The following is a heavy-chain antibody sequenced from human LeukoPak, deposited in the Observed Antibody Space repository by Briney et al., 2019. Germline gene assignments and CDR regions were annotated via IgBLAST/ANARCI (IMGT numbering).Heavy chain of an antibody. CDR3: AKDPLSSSWYRYYYYYYGMDV. CDR2: ISYDGSNK. J-gene: IGHJ6*02. D-gene: IGHD6-13*01. CDR1: GFTFSSYG. Sequence: PGRSLRLSCAASGFTFSSYGMHWVRQAPGKGLEWVAVISYDGSNKYYADSVKGRFTISRDNSKNTLYLQMNSLRAEDTAVYYCAKDPLSSSWYRYYYYYYGMDVWGQGTTVTVSS. V-gene: IGHV3-30*18.